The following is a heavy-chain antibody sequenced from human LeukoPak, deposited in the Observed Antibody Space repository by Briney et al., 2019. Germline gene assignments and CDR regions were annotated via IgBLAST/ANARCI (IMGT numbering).Heavy chain of an antibody. CDR3: ARPSGSYYDNAFDI. D-gene: IGHD1-26*01. V-gene: IGHV5-51*01. J-gene: IGHJ3*02. CDR1: GYSFTTYW. Sequence: GESLKISCKGYGYSFTTYWIGWVRQMPGKGLEWMGIIYPGDCDTRYGSSFQGQVTISADKSISTAYLQWSSLKASDTAMYYCARPSGSYYDNAFDIWGQGTMVTVSS. CDR2: IYPGDCDT.